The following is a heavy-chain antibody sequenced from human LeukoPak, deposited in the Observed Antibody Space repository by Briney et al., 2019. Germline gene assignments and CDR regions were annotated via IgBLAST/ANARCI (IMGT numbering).Heavy chain of an antibody. CDR3: ARHRAVTGTFSFRVDAFDI. Sequence: SETLSLTCTVSGGSISSSSYYWGWIRQPPGKGLEWIGSIYYSGSTYYNPSLKSRVTISVDTSKNQFSLKLSSVTAADTAVYYCARHRAVTGTFSFRVDAFDIWGQGTMVTVSS. V-gene: IGHV4-39*01. J-gene: IGHJ3*02. CDR1: GGSISSSSYY. D-gene: IGHD1-1*01. CDR2: IYYSGST.